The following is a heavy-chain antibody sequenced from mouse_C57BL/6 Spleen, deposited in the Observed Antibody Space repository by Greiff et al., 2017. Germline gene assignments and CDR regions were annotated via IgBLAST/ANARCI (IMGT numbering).Heavy chain of an antibody. CDR2: ISYDGSN. Sequence: EVKLQESGPGLVKPSQSLSLTCSVTGYSITSGYYWNWIRQFPGNKLEWMGYISYDGSNNYNPSLKNRISITRDTSKNQFFLKLNSVTTEDTATYYCAREAPYYSNYGGFAYWGQGTLVTVSA. CDR3: AREAPYYSNYGGFAY. J-gene: IGHJ3*01. CDR1: GYSITSGYY. V-gene: IGHV3-6*01. D-gene: IGHD2-5*01.